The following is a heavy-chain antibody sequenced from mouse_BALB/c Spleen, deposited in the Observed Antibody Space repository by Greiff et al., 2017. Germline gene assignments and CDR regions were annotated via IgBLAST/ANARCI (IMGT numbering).Heavy chain of an antibody. Sequence: EVMLVESGGGLVKPGGSLKLSCAASGFAFSSYDMSWVRQTPEKRLEWVASISSGGGSTYYPDTVKGRFTIARDNAKNTLYLQMSSLKSEDTAMYYCARHDEGYYPHDFDYWGQGTTLTVSS. D-gene: IGHD2-3*01. V-gene: IGHV5-12-1*01. J-gene: IGHJ2*01. CDR3: ARHDEGYYPHDFDY. CDR2: ISSGGGST. CDR1: GFAFSSYD.